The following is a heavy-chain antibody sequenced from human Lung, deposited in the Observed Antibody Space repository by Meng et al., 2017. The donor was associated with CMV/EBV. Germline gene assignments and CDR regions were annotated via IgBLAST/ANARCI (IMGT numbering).Heavy chain of an antibody. D-gene: IGHD3-9*01. Sequence: GEXXKISCAASGFAFSNYWMTWIRQAPGKGLEWVGNINQHGSEKQYADYVRGRFTISRDNARNSVYLQMNTLRAEDTAVYFCACECPSYYDSGGYPGWLDTWGQGNXVNGAS. CDR1: GFAFSNYW. CDR2: INQHGSEK. CDR3: ACECPSYYDSGGYPGWLDT. V-gene: IGHV3-7*01. J-gene: IGHJ5*02.